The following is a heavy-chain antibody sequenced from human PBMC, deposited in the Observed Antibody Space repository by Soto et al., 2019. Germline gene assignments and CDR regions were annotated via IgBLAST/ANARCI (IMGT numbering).Heavy chain of an antibody. V-gene: IGHV3-73*01. CDR2: IRSKANSYAT. D-gene: IGHD1-1*01. CDR1: GFTFSGSA. Sequence: ESGGGLVQPGGSLKLSCAASGFTFSGSAMHWVRQASGKGLEWVGRIRSKANSYATAYAASVKGRFTISRDDSKNTAYLQMNSLKTEDTAVYYCTRQGNAFDIWGQGTMVTVSS. J-gene: IGHJ3*02. CDR3: TRQGNAFDI.